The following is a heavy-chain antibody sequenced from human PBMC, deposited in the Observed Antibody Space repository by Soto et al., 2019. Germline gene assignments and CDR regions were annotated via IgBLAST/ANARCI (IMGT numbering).Heavy chain of an antibody. CDR3: ARDRGYSGKSDAFDI. Sequence: QVPLVQSGAEVKKPGASVKVSCKASGYTFTSYGITWVRQAPGQGPEYMGWISAYNGNTNYAQKLQGRVTMTTDTSTSTADMELRSLRSDDTAVYYCARDRGYSGKSDAFDIWGQGTMVTVSS. D-gene: IGHD1-26*01. CDR2: ISAYNGNT. CDR1: GYTFTSYG. J-gene: IGHJ3*02. V-gene: IGHV1-18*04.